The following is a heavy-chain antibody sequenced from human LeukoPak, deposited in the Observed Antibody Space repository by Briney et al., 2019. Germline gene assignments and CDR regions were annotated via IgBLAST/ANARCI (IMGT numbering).Heavy chain of an antibody. J-gene: IGHJ4*02. Sequence: PSETLSLTCTVSGGSISSGGYYWSWIRQHPGKGLEWLGYIYYSGSTYYNPSLKSRVTISVDTSKNQFSLKLSFVTAADTAVYYCARVHYYASSGDELGLFDYWGQGTLVTVSS. CDR1: GGSISSGGYY. D-gene: IGHD3-22*01. CDR3: ARVHYYASSGDELGLFDY. CDR2: IYYSGST. V-gene: IGHV4-31*03.